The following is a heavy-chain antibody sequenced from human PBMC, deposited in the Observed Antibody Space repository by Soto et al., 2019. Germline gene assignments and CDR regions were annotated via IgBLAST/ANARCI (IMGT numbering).Heavy chain of an antibody. CDR2: ITSDTNTI. CDR1: GFPFSIYS. J-gene: IGHJ4*02. CDR3: ARSVEGHFDY. D-gene: IGHD6-19*01. V-gene: IGHV3-48*02. Sequence: EVQLVESGGGLVQPGGSLRLTCVASGFPFSIYSMNWVRQAPGKGLEWSSYITSDTNTIKYADSVKVRFTISRDKAKNLVYLQMNRLRDEDTAVYFCARSVEGHFDYWGQGTVVTVSS.